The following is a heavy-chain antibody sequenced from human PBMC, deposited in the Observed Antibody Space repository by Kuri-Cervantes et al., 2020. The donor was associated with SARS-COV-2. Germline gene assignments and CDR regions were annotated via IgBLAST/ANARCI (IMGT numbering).Heavy chain of an antibody. V-gene: IGHV4-34*01. J-gene: IGHJ4*02. CDR2: INHSGST. CDR3: ARDTSSWYRGAFDY. D-gene: IGHD6-13*01. Sequence: SETLSLTCAVYGGSFSGYYWSWIRQPPGKGLEWIGEINHSGSTNYNPSLKSRVTISVDRSKNQFSLKLSSVTAADTAMYYCARDTSSWYRGAFDYWGQGTLVTVSS. CDR1: GGSFSGYY.